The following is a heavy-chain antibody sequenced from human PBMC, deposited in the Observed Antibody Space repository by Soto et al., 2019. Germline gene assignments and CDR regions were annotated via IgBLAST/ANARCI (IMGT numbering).Heavy chain of an antibody. CDR3: AGGGSQQYFDY. Sequence: GESLKISCKVSGYTFTNYWIGWVRQMPGKGLEWMGIIYPGDSDTTYSPSFQGQVTISADKSISTAYLQWSSLKASDTAMYYCAGGGSQQYFDYCGQGTLVTVSS. J-gene: IGHJ4*02. V-gene: IGHV5-51*01. CDR1: GYTFTNYW. D-gene: IGHD2-15*01. CDR2: IYPGDSDT.